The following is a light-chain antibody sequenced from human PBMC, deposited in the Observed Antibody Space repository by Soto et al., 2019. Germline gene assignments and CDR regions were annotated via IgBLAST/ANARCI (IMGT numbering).Light chain of an antibody. CDR2: ANN. V-gene: IGLV1-40*01. CDR1: SSNIGAGYD. CDR3: QSYDSSLSGYV. J-gene: IGLJ1*01. Sequence: QSVLTRPPSVSGAPGQRVTISCTGSSSNIGAGYDVHWYQQLPGTAPKLLIYANNNRPSGVPDRFAGSKSGTSVSLAITGLQSDDEADYYCQSYDSSLSGYVFGTGTKVTVL.